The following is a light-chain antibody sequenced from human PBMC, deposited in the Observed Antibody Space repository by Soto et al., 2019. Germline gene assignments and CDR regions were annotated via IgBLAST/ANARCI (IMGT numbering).Light chain of an antibody. CDR3: QQYGSSSRT. CDR1: QSVSSY. CDR2: GAS. V-gene: IGKV3-20*01. Sequence: EIVLTQSPGTLSLSPGERATLSCRASQSVSSYLAWYQQKPGQAPRLLIYGASSRATGIPDRFSGSGSGTDFTLTISRLEPEDVAVYYCQQYGSSSRTFGQGNKVEIK. J-gene: IGKJ1*01.